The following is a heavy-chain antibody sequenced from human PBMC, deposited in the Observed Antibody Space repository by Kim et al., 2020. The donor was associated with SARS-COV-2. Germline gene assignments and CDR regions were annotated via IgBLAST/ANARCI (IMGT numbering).Heavy chain of an antibody. Sequence: GGSLRLSCAASGFTFSNAWMSWVRQAPGKGLEWVGHIKSKTDGGTTDYAAPVKGRFTISRDDSKNTVYMQMNSLKTEDTAVYYCTRVNYLWYFDLWGRGTLVTVSS. CDR1: GFTFSNAW. V-gene: IGHV3-15*01. CDR3: TRVNYLWYFDL. CDR2: IKSKTDGGTT. D-gene: IGHD2-21*01. J-gene: IGHJ2*01.